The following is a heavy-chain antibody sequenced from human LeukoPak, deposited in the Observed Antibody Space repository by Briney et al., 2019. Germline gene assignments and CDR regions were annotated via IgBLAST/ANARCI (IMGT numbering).Heavy chain of an antibody. Sequence: ASETLSLTCTVSGDSISSYYWSWIRQPAGKGREWIGRIYTSGSTNYNPSLKSRVTMSVDTSKNQFSLKLSSVTAADTAVYYCARDTEGFYYDSSGYYYWAEYFQHWGQGTLVTVSS. CDR3: ARDTEGFYYDSSGYYYWAEYFQH. V-gene: IGHV4-4*07. D-gene: IGHD3-22*01. J-gene: IGHJ1*01. CDR2: IYTSGST. CDR1: GDSISSYY.